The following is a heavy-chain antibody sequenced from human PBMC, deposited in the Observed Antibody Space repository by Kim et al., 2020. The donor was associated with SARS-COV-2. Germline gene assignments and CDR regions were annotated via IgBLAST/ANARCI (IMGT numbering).Heavy chain of an antibody. Sequence: GGSLRLSCAASGFTFDDYALHWVRQAPGKGLEWVSLITGDGASTYYADSVRGRFTISRDNSIHSLYLQMNSLTTEDTALYYCAKANYHYHYYMDVWGKGT. CDR1: GFTFDDYA. V-gene: IGHV3-43*02. CDR2: ITGDGAST. J-gene: IGHJ6*03. CDR3: AKANYHYHYYMDV.